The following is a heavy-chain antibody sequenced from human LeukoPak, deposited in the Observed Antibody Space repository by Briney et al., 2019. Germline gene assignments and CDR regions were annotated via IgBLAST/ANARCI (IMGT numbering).Heavy chain of an antibody. CDR2: IRYDGINK. V-gene: IGHV3-30*02. CDR3: AKGGTNDMATSF. J-gene: IGHJ4*02. CDR1: GFTFSSYG. D-gene: IGHD5-24*01. Sequence: GGSLRLSCAASGFTFSSYGMHWVRQAPGKGLEWVAFIRYDGINKYYEDSVKGRFTISRDNSKNTLYLQINSLRVEDTAVYYCAKGGTNDMATSFWGLGTLVTVSS.